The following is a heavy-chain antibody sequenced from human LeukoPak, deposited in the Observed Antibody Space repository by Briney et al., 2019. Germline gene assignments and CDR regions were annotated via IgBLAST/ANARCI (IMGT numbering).Heavy chain of an antibody. CDR3: ARDPRNAGLAP. J-gene: IGHJ5*02. Sequence: GGSLRLSCVASGFSLSGYWMYWVRQAPGKGLMYISRNNGDGSTTNYADVVKGRFTMSRDNVKNTLYLQMNSLRVEDTAVYYCARDPRNAGLAPWGQGTLVTVSS. V-gene: IGHV3-74*01. CDR2: NNGDGSTT. CDR1: GFSLSGYW.